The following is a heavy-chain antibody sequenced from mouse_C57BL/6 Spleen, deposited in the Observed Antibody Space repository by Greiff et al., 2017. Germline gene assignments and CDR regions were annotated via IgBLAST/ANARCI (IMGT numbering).Heavy chain of an antibody. CDR2: INPNNGGT. Sequence: VQLQQSGPELVKPGASVKISCKASGYTFTDYYMNWVKQSHGKSLEWIGDINPNNGGTSYKQKFKGKATLTVDKSSSTAYMELRSLTSEDSAVYYCARRGYGSRAGFAYWGQGTLVTVSA. CDR1: GYTFTDYY. CDR3: ARRGYGSRAGFAY. V-gene: IGHV1-26*01. D-gene: IGHD1-1*01. J-gene: IGHJ3*01.